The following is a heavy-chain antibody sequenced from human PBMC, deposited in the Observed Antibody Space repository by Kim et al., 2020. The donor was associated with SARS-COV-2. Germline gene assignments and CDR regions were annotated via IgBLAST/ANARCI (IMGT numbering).Heavy chain of an antibody. J-gene: IGHJ6*02. V-gene: IGHV3-23*01. CDR1: GFTFSSYA. CDR2: ISGSGGST. D-gene: IGHD3-16*01. Sequence: GGSLRLSCAASGFTFSSYAMSWVRQAPGKGLEWVSAISGSGGSTYYADSVKGRFTISRDNSKNTLYLQMNSLRAEDTAVYSCAKARASWLLRWYYYGMDVWGPGTTVTVSS. CDR3: AKARASWLLRWYYYGMDV.